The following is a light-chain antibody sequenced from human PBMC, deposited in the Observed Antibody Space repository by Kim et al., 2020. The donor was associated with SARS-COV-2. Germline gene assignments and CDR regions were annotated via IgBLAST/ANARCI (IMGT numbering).Light chain of an antibody. CDR2: QDS. Sequence: SHGPTASITVTGDKVDDKYACWYHQKPGQSPVLVIYQDSKRPSGIPERFSGSNSGNTATLTIGGTQAMDEADNYCQAWDSSTHVVFGGGTQLTVL. J-gene: IGLJ2*01. CDR3: QAWDSSTHVV. V-gene: IGLV3-1*01. CDR1: KVDDKY.